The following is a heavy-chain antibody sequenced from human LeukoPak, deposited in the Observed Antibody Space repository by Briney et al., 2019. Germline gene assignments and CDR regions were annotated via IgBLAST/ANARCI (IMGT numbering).Heavy chain of an antibody. Sequence: SETLSLTCTVSGGSISSSSYYWGWIRQPPGKGLEWIGSIYYSGSTYYNPSLKSRVTISVDTSKNQFSLKLSSVTAADTAVYYCARALVYFPFDPWGQGTLVTVSS. CDR1: GGSISSSSYY. CDR2: IYYSGST. J-gene: IGHJ5*02. D-gene: IGHD2-8*01. V-gene: IGHV4-39*07. CDR3: ARALVYFPFDP.